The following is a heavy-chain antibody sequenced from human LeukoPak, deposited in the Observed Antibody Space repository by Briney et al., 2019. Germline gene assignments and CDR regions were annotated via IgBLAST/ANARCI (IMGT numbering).Heavy chain of an antibody. J-gene: IGHJ6*04. D-gene: IGHD3-3*01. CDR2: MDHSGST. CDR3: ARGQGDAWSGYVLNV. CDR1: GGSFSGHY. Sequence: SETLSLTCAVYGGSFSGHYWSWIRQPPGKGLEWIGEMDHSGSTNYNPSLKSRVTISVDTSKNQFSLNLSSVTAADTVVYYCARGQGDAWSGYVLNVWGKGTTVTASS. V-gene: IGHV4-34*01.